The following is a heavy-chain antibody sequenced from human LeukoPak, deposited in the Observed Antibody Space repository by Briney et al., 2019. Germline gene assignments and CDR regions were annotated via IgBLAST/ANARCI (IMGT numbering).Heavy chain of an antibody. CDR3: ARDLGRYYDYVWGSYRPAGLDY. D-gene: IGHD3-16*02. Sequence: PGRSLRLSCAASGFTFDDYAMHWVRQAPGKGLEWVAVISYDGSNKYYADSVRGRFTISRDNSKNTLYLQMNSLRVEDTAVYYCARDLGRYYDYVWGSYRPAGLDYWGQGTLVTVSS. V-gene: IGHV3-30*03. J-gene: IGHJ4*02. CDR2: ISYDGSNK. CDR1: GFTFDDYA.